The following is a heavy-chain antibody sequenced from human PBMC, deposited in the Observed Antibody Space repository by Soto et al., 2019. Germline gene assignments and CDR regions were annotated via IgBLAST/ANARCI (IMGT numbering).Heavy chain of an antibody. CDR1: GGSISSPHDY. Sequence: SETLSLTCTVSGGSISSPHDYWGWIRQSPGRGLEWIASIYYSGSSYYNPSLKSRITISVDTSKNQFSLKLSSVTAADTAVYYCARTGGRWYYDSSGTEWYFDLWGRGTLVTVSS. CDR3: ARTGGRWYYDSSGTEWYFDL. J-gene: IGHJ2*01. CDR2: IYYSGSS. D-gene: IGHD3-22*01. V-gene: IGHV4-39*01.